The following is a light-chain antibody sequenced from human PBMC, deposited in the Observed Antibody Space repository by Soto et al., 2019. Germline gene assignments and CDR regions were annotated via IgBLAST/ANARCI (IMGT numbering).Light chain of an antibody. CDR3: QQRINCST. CDR1: QSVSSY. V-gene: IGKV3-11*01. Sequence: EIGLTQSPSTLSLSPGERATLSCRARQSVSSYLAWYQQKPGQAPRLLIYDASNRATGLPARFSPSGSGTDFTHTITFMEPEDVAGYSCQQRINCSTFGQGTTVEIK. CDR2: DAS. J-gene: IGKJ1*01.